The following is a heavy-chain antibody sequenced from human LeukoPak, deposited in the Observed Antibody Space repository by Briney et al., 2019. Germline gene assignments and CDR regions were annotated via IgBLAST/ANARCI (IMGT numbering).Heavy chain of an antibody. D-gene: IGHD1-26*01. J-gene: IGHJ4*02. CDR1: GGSIRNSDYY. V-gene: IGHV4-39*07. CDR2: IYYSGST. Sequence: TSETLSLTCTVSGGSIRNSDYYWGWIRQPPGKGLEWIGSIYYSGSTYYNPSLMSRVTISVDTSNNLFSLKLNSVTAVDTAVYYCARVWGSYSTGVDYWGQGTLVTVSS. CDR3: ARVWGSYSTGVDY.